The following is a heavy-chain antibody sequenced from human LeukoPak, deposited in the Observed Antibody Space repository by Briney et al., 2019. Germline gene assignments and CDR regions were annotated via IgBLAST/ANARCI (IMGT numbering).Heavy chain of an antibody. CDR3: ATTSSWYAFDI. V-gene: IGHV3-7*01. J-gene: IGHJ3*02. Sequence: GGSLRLSCAASGFTFSTYWMSWVRQAPGKGLEWVAHIKEDGSEKYYVDSVKGRFTISRDNAKNSLYLQMSSLRAEDTAVYYCATTSSWYAFDIWGLGTMVTVSS. CDR1: GFTFSTYW. D-gene: IGHD6-13*01. CDR2: IKEDGSEK.